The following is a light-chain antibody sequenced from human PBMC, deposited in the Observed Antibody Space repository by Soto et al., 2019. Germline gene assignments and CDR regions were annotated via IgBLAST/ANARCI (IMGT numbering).Light chain of an antibody. V-gene: IGLV1-47*01. CDR3: ATWDDRQSGRV. J-gene: IGLJ1*01. Sequence: QLVLTQPPSASGTPGQRVTVSCSGNTANIGKNFVYWYQQLPGTAPKLLIYNNDRRPAGVPDRFSGSKSDTSASLAISGLRSEDEADYYCATWDDRQSGRVFGTGTKVTVL. CDR1: TANIGKNF. CDR2: NND.